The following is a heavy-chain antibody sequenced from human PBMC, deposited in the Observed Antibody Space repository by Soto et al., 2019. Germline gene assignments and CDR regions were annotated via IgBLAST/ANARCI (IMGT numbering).Heavy chain of an antibody. J-gene: IGHJ6*02. CDR1: GGTFSSYA. CDR3: ATDPVEGYDFWSGYYKGHYYYYGLDV. CDR2: IIPIFGTA. V-gene: IGHV1-69*13. Sequence: VKVSCKASGGTFSSYAISWVRQAPGQGLEWMGGIIPIFGTANYAQKFQGRVTITADKSTSTDYMELSSLRSEDTAVYYCATDPVEGYDFWSGYYKGHYYYYGLDVWG. D-gene: IGHD3-3*01.